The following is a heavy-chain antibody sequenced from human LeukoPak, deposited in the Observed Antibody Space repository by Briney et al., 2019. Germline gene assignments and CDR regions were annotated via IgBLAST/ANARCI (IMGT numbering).Heavy chain of an antibody. CDR2: IDTNGDST. J-gene: IGHJ4*02. CDR1: GFTFSSCA. Sequence: GGSLRLTCSASGFTFSSCAMHWVRQAPGKGLEYVSAIDTNGDSTYYADSVRGRFSISRDNSKNTLFLQMSSLRADDTAVYYCVKGALLRYCSGSPCRSYHFDYWGQGNLVTVSS. CDR3: VKGALLRYCSGSPCRSYHFDY. V-gene: IGHV3-64D*09. D-gene: IGHD2-15*01.